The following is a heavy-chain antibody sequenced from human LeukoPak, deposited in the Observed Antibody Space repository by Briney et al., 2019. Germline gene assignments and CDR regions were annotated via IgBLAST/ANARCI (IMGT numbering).Heavy chain of an antibody. V-gene: IGHV3-23*01. J-gene: IGHJ5*02. D-gene: IGHD2-15*01. Sequence: GGSLRLSRAASGFTFSSYAMSWVRQAPGKGLEWVSAISGSGGSTYYADSVKGRFTISRDNSKNTLYLQMNSLRAEDTAVYYCAKRFRRSPVVVVAATYNWFDPWGQGTLVTVSS. CDR1: GFTFSSYA. CDR3: AKRFRRSPVVVVAATYNWFDP. CDR2: ISGSGGST.